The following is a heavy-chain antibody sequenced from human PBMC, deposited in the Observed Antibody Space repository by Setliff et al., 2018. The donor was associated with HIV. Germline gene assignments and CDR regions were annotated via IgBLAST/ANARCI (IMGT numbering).Heavy chain of an antibody. D-gene: IGHD1-26*01. CDR2: IKSRTHGGTT. Sequence: GGSLRLSCAASGFSLSAHGMHWVRQAPGKGLEWVGRIKSRTHGGTTDYAAPVKGRFGISRDDSSDTVYLQMNSLKTEDTAVYYCTTDLGGSYHGWKYWGQGTLVTVSS. J-gene: IGHJ4*02. V-gene: IGHV3-15*01. CDR3: TTDLGGSYHGWKY. CDR1: GFSLSAHG.